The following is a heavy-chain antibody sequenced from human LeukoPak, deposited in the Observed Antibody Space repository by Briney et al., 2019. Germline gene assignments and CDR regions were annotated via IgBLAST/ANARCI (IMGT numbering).Heavy chain of an antibody. V-gene: IGHV1-24*01. CDR2: FDPEDGET. Sequence: ASVKVSCKVSGYTLTELSMHWVRQAPGKGLEWMGGFDPEDGETIYAQKFQGRVTMTEDTSTDTAYMELSSLRSEDTAVYYCATGRSDEIAAAVNYFDYWGQGTLVTVSS. J-gene: IGHJ4*02. CDR3: ATGRSDEIAAAVNYFDY. D-gene: IGHD6-13*01. CDR1: GYTLTELS.